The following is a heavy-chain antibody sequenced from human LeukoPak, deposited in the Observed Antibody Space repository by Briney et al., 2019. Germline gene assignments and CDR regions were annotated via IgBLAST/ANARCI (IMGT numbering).Heavy chain of an antibody. D-gene: IGHD3-22*01. Sequence: SETLSLTCTVSGGSISSSSYYWGWIRQPPGKGLEWIGSIHYSGSTYYNPSLKSRVTISVDTSKNQFSLKLSSVTAADTAVYYCARLLSPRSGYYHFDYWGQGTLVTVSS. V-gene: IGHV4-39*01. CDR2: IHYSGST. J-gene: IGHJ4*02. CDR3: ARLLSPRSGYYHFDY. CDR1: GGSISSSSYY.